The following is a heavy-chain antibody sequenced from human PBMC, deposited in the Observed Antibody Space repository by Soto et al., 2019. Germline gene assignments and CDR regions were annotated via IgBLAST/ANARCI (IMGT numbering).Heavy chain of an antibody. CDR2: LNPDSGGT. D-gene: IGHD1-26*01. J-gene: IGHJ4*02. V-gene: IGHV1-2*02. CDR3: ARALSFGSGTFDY. CDR1: GYTFTAYY. Sequence: QVQLVQSGAEVKKPGASVKVSCKTSGYTFTAYYIHWVRQAPGQGLEWMGCLNPDSGGTKYAQKFQGRVTMTRDTSITTAYMDLSSLRSDDTAFYYCARALSFGSGTFDYWGQGTLVTVSS.